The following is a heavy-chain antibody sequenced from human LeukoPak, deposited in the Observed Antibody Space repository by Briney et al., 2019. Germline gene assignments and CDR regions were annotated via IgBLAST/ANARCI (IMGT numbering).Heavy chain of an antibody. CDR2: ISSDGTNK. D-gene: IGHD3-10*01. Sequence: GGSLRLSCAASGFTFSRYGMHWVRQAPGKGLEWVADISSDGTNKFYADSVKGRFTISTDNSKNTLYLQMSSLRPEDTAVYYCAKNSLATSGSSLGNWFDPWGQGTLVAVSS. CDR1: GFTFSRYG. J-gene: IGHJ5*02. V-gene: IGHV3-30*18. CDR3: AKNSLATSGSSLGNWFDP.